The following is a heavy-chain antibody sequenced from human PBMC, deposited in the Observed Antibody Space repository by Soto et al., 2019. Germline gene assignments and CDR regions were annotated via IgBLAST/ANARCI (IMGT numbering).Heavy chain of an antibody. D-gene: IGHD3-16*02. CDR1: GFSFNIYA. V-gene: IGHV3-23*01. CDR2: ISGSGDRT. Sequence: PGGSLRLSCAASGFSFNIYATSWVRQAPGKGLEWVSGISGSGDRTHYVDSVKGRFTISRDNVKNTLYLQMNSLRAEDTAVYYCAKASTYEYVWGSFRYYFDHWGQGALVTVSS. CDR3: AKASTYEYVWGSFRYYFDH. J-gene: IGHJ4*02.